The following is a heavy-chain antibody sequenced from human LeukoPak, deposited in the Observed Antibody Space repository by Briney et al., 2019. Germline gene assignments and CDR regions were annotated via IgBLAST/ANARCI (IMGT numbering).Heavy chain of an antibody. J-gene: IGHJ4*02. D-gene: IGHD1-1*01. Sequence: PGGPLRLSCAPSGFTFDDYGMSWVRRAPGKGLEWVSGINWNGGRTGYVDSVKGRFTIPRDNAKNSLYLQMNDLRAEDTALYYVARDEGGTGSWNEGEGYWGQGTLVSASS. V-gene: IGHV3-20*04. CDR3: ARDEGGTGSWNEGEGY. CDR1: GFTFDDYG. CDR2: INWNGGRT.